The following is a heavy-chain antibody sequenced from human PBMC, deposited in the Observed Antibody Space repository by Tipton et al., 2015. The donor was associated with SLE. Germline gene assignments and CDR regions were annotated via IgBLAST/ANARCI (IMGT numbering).Heavy chain of an antibody. CDR3: ARHPFYYYYMDV. J-gene: IGHJ6*03. CDR1: GFTFRDYW. CDR2: IKADGSEK. V-gene: IGHV3-7*01. Sequence: SLRLFCAASGFTFRDYWMNWVRQAPGRGLEWVAHIKADGSEKYYVDSVKGRFAISRDNAMNSMYLHMSSLRVEDAAVYFCARHPFYYYYMDVWGRGTSVTVSS.